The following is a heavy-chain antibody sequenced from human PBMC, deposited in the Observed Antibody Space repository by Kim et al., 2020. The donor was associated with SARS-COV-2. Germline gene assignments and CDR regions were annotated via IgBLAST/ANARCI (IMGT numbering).Heavy chain of an antibody. CDR1: GFTFSSYA. CDR2: ISGSGGST. CDR3: AKARFSSSWYVRRTYYFDY. J-gene: IGHJ4*02. D-gene: IGHD6-13*01. Sequence: GGSLRLSCAASGFTFSSYAMSWVRQAPGKGLEWVSAISGSGGSTYYADSVKGRFTISRDNSKNTLYLQMNSLRAEDTAVYYCAKARFSSSWYVRRTYYFDYWGQGTLVTVSS. V-gene: IGHV3-23*01.